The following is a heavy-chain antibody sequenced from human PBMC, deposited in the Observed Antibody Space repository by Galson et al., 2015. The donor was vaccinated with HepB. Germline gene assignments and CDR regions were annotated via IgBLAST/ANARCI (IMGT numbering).Heavy chain of an antibody. J-gene: IGHJ5*02. Sequence: SVKISCKASGFTFTSSAMQWVRQARGQRPEWIGWIVVGSGNKNYAQKFQERVTITRDMSTSTAYMELSSLRSEDTAVYYCAAGTLGYCSSTSCYRFDPWGQGTLVTVSS. CDR3: AAGTLGYCSSTSCYRFDP. D-gene: IGHD2-2*02. CDR1: GFTFTSSA. CDR2: IVVGSGNK. V-gene: IGHV1-58*02.